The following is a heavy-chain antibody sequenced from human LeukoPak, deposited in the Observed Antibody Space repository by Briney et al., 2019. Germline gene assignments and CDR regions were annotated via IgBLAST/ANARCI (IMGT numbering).Heavy chain of an antibody. D-gene: IGHD3-22*01. CDR3: ARQGYGSSGYYYRLYYFDY. CDR1: GGSFSGYY. J-gene: IGHJ4*02. CDR2: INHSGST. V-gene: IGHV4-34*01. Sequence: SSETLSLTCAVYGGSFSGYYWSWIRQPPGKGLEWIGEINHSGSTNYNPSLKSRVTISVDTSKNQFSLKLSSVTAADTAVYYCARQGYGSSGYYYRLYYFDYWGQGTLVTVSS.